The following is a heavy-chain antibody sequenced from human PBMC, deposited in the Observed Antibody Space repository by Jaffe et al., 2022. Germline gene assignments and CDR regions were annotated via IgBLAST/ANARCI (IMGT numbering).Heavy chain of an antibody. CDR1: GFTFDDYA. CDR3: AKGRQGSIAVAVMCN. D-gene: IGHD6-19*01. V-gene: IGHV3-9*01. J-gene: IGHJ4*02. Sequence: EVQLVESGGGLVQPGRSLRLSCAASGFTFDDYAMHWVRQAPGKGLEWVSGISWNSGSIGYADSVKGRFTISRDNAKNSLYLQMNSLRAEDTALYYCAKGRQGSIAVAVMCNWGQGTLVTVSS. CDR2: ISWNSGSI.